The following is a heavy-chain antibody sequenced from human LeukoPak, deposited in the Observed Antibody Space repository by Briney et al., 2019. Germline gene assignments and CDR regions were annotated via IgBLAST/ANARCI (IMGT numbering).Heavy chain of an antibody. CDR3: AKTYSSTWSDWYFDL. CDR2: ISYSGGST. J-gene: IGHJ2*01. V-gene: IGHV3-23*01. Sequence: PGGSLRLSCAASGFTFSSYAMSWVRQAPGKGLDWVSSISYSGGSTYYADSVKGRFTISRDNSKNTLFLQMSSLRAEDTAVYYCAKTYSSTWSDWYFDLWGRGTLVTASS. D-gene: IGHD6-13*01. CDR1: GFTFSSYA.